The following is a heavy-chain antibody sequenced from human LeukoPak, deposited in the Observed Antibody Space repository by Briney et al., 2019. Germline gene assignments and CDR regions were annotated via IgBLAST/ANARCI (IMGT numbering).Heavy chain of an antibody. D-gene: IGHD1-1*01. CDR3: ATDDVTTGTNTALGY. V-gene: IGHV1-58*01. Sequence: AAKVSCKASGFTFTSSAVQWVRQARGQGLEWIGWIVVGSGNTNYAQKFQERVTINRDMSTSTAYMELSSLRSEDTAVYYCATDDVTTGTNTALGYWGQGTLVTASA. J-gene: IGHJ4*02. CDR1: GFTFTSSA. CDR2: IVVGSGNT.